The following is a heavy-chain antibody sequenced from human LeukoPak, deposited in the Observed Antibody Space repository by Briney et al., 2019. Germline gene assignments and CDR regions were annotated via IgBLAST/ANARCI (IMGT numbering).Heavy chain of an antibody. Sequence: NPSETLSLTCTVSGGSISSSSYYWGWIRQPPGKGLEWIGSIYYSGSTYYNPSLKSRVTISVDTSKNQFSLKLSSVTAADTAVYYCARGSSGQWVDYWGQGTLVTVSS. CDR1: GGSISSSSYY. V-gene: IGHV4-39*07. CDR2: IYYSGST. D-gene: IGHD3-22*01. J-gene: IGHJ4*02. CDR3: ARGSSGQWVDY.